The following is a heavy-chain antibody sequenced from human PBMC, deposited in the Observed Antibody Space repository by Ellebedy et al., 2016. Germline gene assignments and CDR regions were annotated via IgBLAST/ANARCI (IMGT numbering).Heavy chain of an antibody. J-gene: IGHJ4*02. Sequence: ASVKVSXKVSGYTLTELSMHWVRQAPGQGLEWMGWINPNSGGTNYAQKFQGRVTMTRDTSISTAYMELSRLRSDDTAVYYCARMGSGTNDYWGQGTLVTVSS. CDR1: GYTLTELS. CDR3: ARMGSGTNDY. V-gene: IGHV1-2*02. D-gene: IGHD1-14*01. CDR2: INPNSGGT.